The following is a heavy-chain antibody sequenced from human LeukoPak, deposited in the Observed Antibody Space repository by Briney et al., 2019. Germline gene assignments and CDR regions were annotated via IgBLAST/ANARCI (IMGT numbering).Heavy chain of an antibody. D-gene: IGHD3-3*01. Sequence: PGGALRLSCAASGFTFSSSAMHWVPQAPGKGLGYVSAICSNRGSTYYANSVKGSFTISRDNSKNTLYLHMCSLRAEDMAVYYSARGCPEIGMGCLDVDYWGQGTLVTVSS. J-gene: IGHJ4*02. CDR3: ARGCPEIGMGCLDVDY. CDR2: ICSNRGST. V-gene: IGHV3-64*01. CDR1: GFTFSSSA.